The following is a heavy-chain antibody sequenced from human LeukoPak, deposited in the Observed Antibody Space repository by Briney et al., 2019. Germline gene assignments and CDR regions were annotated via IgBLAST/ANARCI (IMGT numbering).Heavy chain of an antibody. Sequence: ASVKVSCKASGYTFTSYGISWVRQAPGQGLEWMGWISAYNGNTNYAQKLQGRVTMTTDTSTSTAYMELRSLRSDDTAVYYCASKVITGTTQDQYFDSWGQGTLVTVSS. CDR1: GYTFTSYG. CDR2: ISAYNGNT. D-gene: IGHD4-17*01. CDR3: ASKVITGTTQDQYFDS. V-gene: IGHV1-18*01. J-gene: IGHJ4*02.